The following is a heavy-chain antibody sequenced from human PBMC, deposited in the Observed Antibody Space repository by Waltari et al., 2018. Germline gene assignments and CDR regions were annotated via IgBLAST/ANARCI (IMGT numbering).Heavy chain of an antibody. V-gene: IGHV4-34*01. CDR2: INHSGRT. CDR3: ARDRGLRRLSTFEI. CDR1: RGSFRGYY. Sequence: QVQLQQWGAGLLQPSETLSLTCAVYRGSFRGYYWSWIRQPPGNGLEWIGEINHSGRTNYNPSLKSRITISVDTSKSQFSLKLSSVTAADTAVYYCARDRGLRRLSTFEIWGQGTMVTVSS. D-gene: IGHD3-16*02. J-gene: IGHJ3*02.